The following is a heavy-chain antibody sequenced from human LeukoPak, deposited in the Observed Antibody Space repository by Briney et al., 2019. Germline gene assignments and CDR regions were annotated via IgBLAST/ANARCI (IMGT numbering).Heavy chain of an antibody. CDR3: AKLPGMATIDY. CDR2: IRYDGSTK. Sequence: TGGSLRLSCAASGFTFSSYAMHWVRQAPGKGLEWVAFIRYDGSTKDYADSVKGRFTISRDNSKNTLYLQMNSLRVEDAAVYYCAKLPGMATIDYWGQGTLVTVSS. CDR1: GFTFSSYA. V-gene: IGHV3-30*02. J-gene: IGHJ4*02. D-gene: IGHD5-24*01.